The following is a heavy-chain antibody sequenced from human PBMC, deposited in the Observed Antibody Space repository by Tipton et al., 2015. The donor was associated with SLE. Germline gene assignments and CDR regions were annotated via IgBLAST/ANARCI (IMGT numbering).Heavy chain of an antibody. Sequence: TLSLTCSVSGVSINGGGYYWSWIRQHPGKGLEWIGHIYYSGNTHYNSSLKSRLTISVDTSKNQFSLKLSSVTAADTAVYYCAREAWGHAFDIWGQGTMVTVSS. V-gene: IGHV4-31*03. CDR1: GVSINGGGYY. CDR2: IYYSGNT. D-gene: IGHD2-21*01. J-gene: IGHJ3*02. CDR3: AREAWGHAFDI.